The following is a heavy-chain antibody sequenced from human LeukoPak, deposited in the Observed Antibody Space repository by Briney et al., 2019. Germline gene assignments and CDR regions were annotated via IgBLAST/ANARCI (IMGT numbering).Heavy chain of an antibody. D-gene: IGHD3-10*01. CDR2: ISGSGGST. J-gene: IGHJ5*02. V-gene: IGHV3-23*01. CDR3: AKSRINVLLWFGESSEFDP. CDR1: GFTFSSYA. Sequence: GGSLRLSCAASGFTFSSYAMSWVRQAPGKGLEWVSAISGSGGSTYYADFVKGRLTISRDNSQNTLYLQMNSLRAEDTAVYYCAKSRINVLLWFGESSEFDPWGQGTLVTVSS.